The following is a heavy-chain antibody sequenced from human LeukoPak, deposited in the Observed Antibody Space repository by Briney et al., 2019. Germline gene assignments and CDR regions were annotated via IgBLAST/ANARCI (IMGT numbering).Heavy chain of an antibody. CDR2: IGTAGDP. V-gene: IGHV3-13*05. CDR3: ARGHSGIFGVVIAHYDY. J-gene: IGHJ4*02. Sequence: PGGSLRLSCAASGFTFSSYDMHWARQATGKGLEWVSAIGTAGDPYYPGSVKGRFTISRENAKNSLYLQMNSLRAGDTAVYYCARGHSGIFGVVIAHYDYWGQGTLVTVSS. D-gene: IGHD3-3*01. CDR1: GFTFSSYD.